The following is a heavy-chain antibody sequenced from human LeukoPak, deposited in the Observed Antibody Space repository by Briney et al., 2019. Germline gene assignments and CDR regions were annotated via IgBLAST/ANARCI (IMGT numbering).Heavy chain of an antibody. D-gene: IGHD3-10*01. CDR1: GGTFSSYA. J-gene: IGHJ4*02. V-gene: IGHV1-69*13. CDR3: ARDTNYYGSGSYQSFDY. CDR2: IIPIFGTA. Sequence: SVKVSCKASGGTFSSYAISWVRQAPGQGLEWMGGIIPIFGTANYAQKLQGRVTITADESTSTAYMELSSLRSEDTAVYYCARDTNYYGSGSYQSFDYWGQGTPVTVSS.